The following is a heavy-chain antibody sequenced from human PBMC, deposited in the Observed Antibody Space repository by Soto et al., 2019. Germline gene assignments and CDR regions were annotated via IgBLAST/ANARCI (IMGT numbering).Heavy chain of an antibody. V-gene: IGHV3-23*01. CDR2: ISDTSRST. J-gene: IGHJ4*02. D-gene: IGHD3-16*02. CDR1: GFSFSAFA. CDR3: ERDRYYFDS. Sequence: VGSLRLSCAASGFSFSAFALNWVRQAPGKGLEWVSFISDTSRSTSYAASVKGRFTISRDNSKNTVHLQMNTLRAEDTAIYYCERDRYYFDSWGQGTLVTVSS.